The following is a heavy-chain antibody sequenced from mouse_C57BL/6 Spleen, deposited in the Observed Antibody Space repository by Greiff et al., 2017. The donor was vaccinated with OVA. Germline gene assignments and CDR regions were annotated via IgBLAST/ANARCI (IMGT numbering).Heavy chain of an antibody. V-gene: IGHV1-50*01. D-gene: IGHD1-1*01. CDR2: IDPSDSYT. CDR1: GYTFTSYW. J-gene: IGHJ4*01. CDR3: ARPITTVVAWKYYYAMDY. Sequence: QVQLQQPGAELVKPGASVKLSCKASGYTFTSYWMQWVKQRPGQGLEWIGEIDPSDSYTNYNQKFKGKATLTVDTSSSTAYMQLSSLTSEDSAVYYCARPITTVVAWKYYYAMDYWGQGTSVTVSS.